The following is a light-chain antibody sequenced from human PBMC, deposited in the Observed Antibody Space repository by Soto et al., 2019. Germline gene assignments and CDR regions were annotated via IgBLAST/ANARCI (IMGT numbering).Light chain of an antibody. Sequence: QSVLTQPASVSGSAGQSITISCTGTSSDVGSYNLVSWYQQHPGKAPKLMIYEGSKRPSGVSNRFSGSKSGNTASLPISWLQAEDEGDYYCCSYAGSSPYVFGTGTKVT. CDR1: SSDVGSYNL. J-gene: IGLJ1*01. V-gene: IGLV2-23*01. CDR2: EGS. CDR3: CSYAGSSPYV.